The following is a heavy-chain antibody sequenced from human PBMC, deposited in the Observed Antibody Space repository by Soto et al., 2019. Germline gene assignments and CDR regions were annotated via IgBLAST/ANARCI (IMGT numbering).Heavy chain of an antibody. Sequence: QVQLVQSGAEVKKPGASVKVSCKASGYTFTRSGISWVRQAPGQGLEWMGWISTYNGDTNYAQTFQGRVTMTTDRSTRTVYIELRSLRSDDTAVYYCAREGVAPYYYYGMDVWGQRTPVTVSS. D-gene: IGHD5-12*01. CDR2: ISTYNGDT. CDR3: AREGVAPYYYYGMDV. V-gene: IGHV1-18*01. J-gene: IGHJ6*02. CDR1: GYTFTRSG.